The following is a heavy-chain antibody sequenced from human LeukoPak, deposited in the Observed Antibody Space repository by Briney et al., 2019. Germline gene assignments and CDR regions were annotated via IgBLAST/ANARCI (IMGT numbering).Heavy chain of an antibody. J-gene: IGHJ6*02. CDR2: INHSGST. Sequence: PSETLSLTCAVYGGSFSGHYWSWIRQPPGKGLEWIGEINHSGSTNYNPSLKSRVTISVDTSKNQFSLKLSSVTAADTAVYYCARGGSGYDSFYYYGMDVWGQGTTVTVSS. V-gene: IGHV4-34*01. CDR1: GGSFSGHY. D-gene: IGHD5-12*01. CDR3: ARGGSGYDSFYYYGMDV.